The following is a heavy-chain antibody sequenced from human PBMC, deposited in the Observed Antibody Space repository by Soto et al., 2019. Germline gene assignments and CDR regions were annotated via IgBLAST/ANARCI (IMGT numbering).Heavy chain of an antibody. Sequence: GGSLRLSCEASGFTFSSYAMNWVRQAPGKGLEWISVISGSGGMTYYTDSVKGRFTISRDNSKNTVYVQMSSLRDDDTAIYYCAKDRGLTGGTPDIWGQGTMVTVSS. CDR1: GFTFSSYA. J-gene: IGHJ3*02. CDR3: AKDRGLTGGTPDI. CDR2: ISGSGGMT. V-gene: IGHV3-23*01. D-gene: IGHD1-26*01.